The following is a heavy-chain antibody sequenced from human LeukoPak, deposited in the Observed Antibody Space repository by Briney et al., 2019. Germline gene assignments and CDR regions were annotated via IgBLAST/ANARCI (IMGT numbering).Heavy chain of an antibody. V-gene: IGHV3-7*01. D-gene: IGHD2-15*01. CDR2: IKQDGSEK. CDR3: ARDLSLGYCSGGSCYYFDY. CDR1: GFTLSSYW. J-gene: IGHJ4*02. Sequence: PGGSLRLFCAASGFTLSSYWMSWVRQAPGKGLEWVANIKQDGSEKYYVDAVKGRFTISRDNAKNSLYLQMNSLRAEDTAVYYCARDLSLGYCSGGSCYYFDYWGQGTLVTVSS.